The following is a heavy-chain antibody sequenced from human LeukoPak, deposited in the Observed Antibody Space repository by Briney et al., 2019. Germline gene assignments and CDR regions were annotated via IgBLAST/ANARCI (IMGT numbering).Heavy chain of an antibody. CDR2: INPNSGGT. D-gene: IGHD5-18*01. CDR3: ARVGIQLWLLEAFDI. J-gene: IGHJ3*02. V-gene: IGHV1-2*02. CDR1: GYTFTGYY. Sequence: GASVKVSCKASGYTFTGYYMHWVRQAPGQGLEWMGWINPNSGGTNYAQKFQGRVTMTRDTSISTAYMELSRLGSDDTAVYYCARVGIQLWLLEAFDIWGQGTMVTVSS.